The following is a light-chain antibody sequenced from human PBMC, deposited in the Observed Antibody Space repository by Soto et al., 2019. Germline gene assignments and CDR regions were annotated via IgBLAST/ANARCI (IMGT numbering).Light chain of an antibody. J-gene: IGKJ3*01. Sequence: EIVLTQSPGTLSLSPGEGATLSCRASQSVSSSYLAWYQQKPGQATRLIIYGASSRATGIPDRFSGSGSGTDFTLTISILEPDDFAVYYCQQYANSPLTFGPGTKVDIK. CDR3: QQYANSPLT. CDR2: GAS. V-gene: IGKV3-20*01. CDR1: QSVSSSY.